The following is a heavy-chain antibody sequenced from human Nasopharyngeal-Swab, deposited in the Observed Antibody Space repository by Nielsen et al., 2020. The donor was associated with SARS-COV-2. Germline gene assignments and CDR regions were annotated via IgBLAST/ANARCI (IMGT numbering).Heavy chain of an antibody. V-gene: IGHV4-61*02. D-gene: IGHD2-8*01. Sequence: SETLSLTCTVTGGSISSTFYYWSWIPRPAGRGLEWIGRIHTTGSTNYNPPLKSRVTISVGTSKNLLFLKLTSVTAADTAVYYCARYTNGRMDYWGQGTLVTVSS. CDR3: ARYTNGRMDY. J-gene: IGHJ4*02. CDR2: IHTTGST. CDR1: GGSISSTFYY.